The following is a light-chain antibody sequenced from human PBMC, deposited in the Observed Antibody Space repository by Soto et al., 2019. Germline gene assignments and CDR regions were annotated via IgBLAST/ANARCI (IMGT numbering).Light chain of an antibody. J-gene: IGKJ5*01. CDR2: KAS. V-gene: IGKV1-5*03. CDR1: QSISNW. Sequence: DLQRTQSPSTLSASVGDRVTIPCRASQSISNWLAWYQQKPGKAPKLLIYKASILESGVPSRFNGSGSGTEFTLTISSLQPDDFATYYCQQYNSYSITCGQGTR. CDR3: QQYNSYSIT.